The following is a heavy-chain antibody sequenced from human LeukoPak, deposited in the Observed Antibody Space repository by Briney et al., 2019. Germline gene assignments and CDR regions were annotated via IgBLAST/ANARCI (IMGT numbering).Heavy chain of an antibody. CDR1: GGSISSYY. D-gene: IGHD2-15*01. CDR3: ARGPQVGYCSGGSCYSFDY. CDR2: IYYSGST. V-gene: IGHV4-59*01. Sequence: SETLSLTCTVSGGSISSYYWSWIRQPPGKGLEWVGSIYYSGSTDYNPSLKSRVTISIDTSKRQFSLKLTSVTAADTAVYYCARGPQVGYCSGGSCYSFDYWGQGTLVTVSS. J-gene: IGHJ4*02.